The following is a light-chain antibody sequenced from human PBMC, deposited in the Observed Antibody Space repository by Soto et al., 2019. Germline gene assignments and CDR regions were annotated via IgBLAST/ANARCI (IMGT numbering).Light chain of an antibody. CDR3: QQYGSASIT. CDR2: GAS. V-gene: IGKV3-20*01. Sequence: VLTQSPDTLSLSPWERATLSCSASQSISRIYLAWYQQKPGQAPRLLIYGASGRATGVPDRFSGSGSGTDFTLTIDRLEPEDFAVYYCQQYGSASITFGQGTRLEIK. J-gene: IGKJ5*01. CDR1: QSISRIY.